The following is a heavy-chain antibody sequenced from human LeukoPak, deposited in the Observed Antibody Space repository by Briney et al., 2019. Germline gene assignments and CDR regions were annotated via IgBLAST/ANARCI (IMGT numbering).Heavy chain of an antibody. CDR3: ARGSVRGTYYDSWSGYYFDY. Sequence: GGSLRLSCAASGFTFSSYSMNWVRQAPGKGLEWVSYISSSSSTIYYADSVKGRFTISRDNSKNTLYLQMNSLRAEDTAVYYCARGSVRGTYYDSWSGYYFDYWGQGTLVTVSS. J-gene: IGHJ4*02. CDR2: ISSSSSTI. CDR1: GFTFSSYS. V-gene: IGHV3-48*01. D-gene: IGHD3-3*01.